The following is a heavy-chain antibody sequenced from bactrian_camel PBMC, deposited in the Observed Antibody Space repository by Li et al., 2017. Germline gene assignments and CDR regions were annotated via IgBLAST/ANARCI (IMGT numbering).Heavy chain of an antibody. D-gene: IGHD5*01. CDR1: GFTFSRYW. V-gene: IGHV3S1*01. J-gene: IGHJ4*01. CDR3: AQSSVGWPNY. CDR2: INSVSGNT. Sequence: HVQLVESGGGLVQPGGSLRLSCAASGFTFSRYWKSWVRQSPGKGLEWVSTINSVSGNTYYADSVKGRFTISRDNAKNTVYLQMNSLKSEDTALYYCAQSSVGWPNYWGQGTQVTVS.